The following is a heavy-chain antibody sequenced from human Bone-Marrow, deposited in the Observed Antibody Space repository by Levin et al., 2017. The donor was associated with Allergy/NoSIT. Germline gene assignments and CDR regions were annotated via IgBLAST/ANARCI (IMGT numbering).Heavy chain of an antibody. Sequence: ASVKVSCQASGYTFTDKDIHWVRQAPGQGLEWIGWVSPNTGGSSYAQKFQGRATMTRDTAISTVHMDLSGLTSDDTAVYYCAREASSSGWFDKLDYWGQGTPVTVSS. V-gene: IGHV1-2*02. CDR1: GYTFTDKD. CDR2: VSPNTGGS. D-gene: IGHD6-19*01. J-gene: IGHJ4*02. CDR3: AREASSSGWFDKLDY.